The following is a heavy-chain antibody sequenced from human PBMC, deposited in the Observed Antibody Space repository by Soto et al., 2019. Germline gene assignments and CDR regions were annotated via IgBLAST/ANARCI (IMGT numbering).Heavy chain of an antibody. CDR2: ISSSGSTI. V-gene: IGHV3-11*01. Sequence: GGSLRLSCAASGFTFSDYYMSWIRQAPGKGLEWVSYISSSGSTIYYADSVKGRFTISRDNAKNSLYLQMNSLRAEDTAVYYCARDAKIESYYDFWSGYRHFDYWGQGTLVTVSS. CDR1: GFTFSDYY. CDR3: ARDAKIESYYDFWSGYRHFDY. D-gene: IGHD3-3*01. J-gene: IGHJ4*02.